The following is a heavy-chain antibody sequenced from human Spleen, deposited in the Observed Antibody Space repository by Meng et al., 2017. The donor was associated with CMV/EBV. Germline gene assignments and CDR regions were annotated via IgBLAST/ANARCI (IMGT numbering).Heavy chain of an antibody. CDR1: GFTFDDYA. D-gene: IGHD6-13*01. CDR2: ISWNSGSI. Sequence: GGSLRLSCAASGFTFDDYAMHWVRQAPGKGLEWVSGISWNSGSIGYADSVKGRFTISRDNAKNSLYLQMNSLRAEDTALYYCAKEGAAGTVGWFDPWGQGTLVTVSS. J-gene: IGHJ5*02. V-gene: IGHV3-9*01. CDR3: AKEGAAGTVGWFDP.